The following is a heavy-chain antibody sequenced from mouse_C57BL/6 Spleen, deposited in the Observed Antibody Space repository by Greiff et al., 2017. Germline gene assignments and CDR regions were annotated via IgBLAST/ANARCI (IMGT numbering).Heavy chain of an antibody. J-gene: IGHJ3*01. CDR1: GYSITSGYD. D-gene: IGHD2-4*01. CDR2: ISYSGST. Sequence: EVQLQQSGPGMVQPSQSLTLTCTVTGYSITSGYDWHWIRPFPGNKLEWMGYISYSGSTNYNPSLKSRFSLTHDTSKNHFFLKWNTVTTEDTATYYCARERDYAFAYWGQGTLVTVSA. CDR3: ARERDYAFAY. V-gene: IGHV3-1*01.